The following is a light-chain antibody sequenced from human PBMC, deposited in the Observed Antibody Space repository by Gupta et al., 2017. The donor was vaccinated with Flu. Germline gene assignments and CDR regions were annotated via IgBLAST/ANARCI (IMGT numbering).Light chain of an antibody. CDR3: QQEEDYPIT. CDR1: QSISSW. Sequence: PSTLSASVGDRVTITCRASQSISSWLAWYQQKPGKAPKLLIYKASSLESGVPSRFNGSGSGTEFTLTISSLQPDDFATYYCQQEEDYPITFGGGTKVEIK. V-gene: IGKV1-5*03. CDR2: KAS. J-gene: IGKJ4*01.